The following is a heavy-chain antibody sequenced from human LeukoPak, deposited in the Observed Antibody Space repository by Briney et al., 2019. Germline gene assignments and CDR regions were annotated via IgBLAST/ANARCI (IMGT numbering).Heavy chain of an antibody. CDR1: GGSISSYY. V-gene: IGHV4-59*08. J-gene: IGHJ6*02. CDR2: ISDIGSI. D-gene: IGHD3-10*02. CDR3: ASVLGVTGHYGMDV. Sequence: PSETLSLTCTVSGGSISSYYWSWIRQPPGKGLEWIAYISDIGSINYNPSLKSRVTISLDTSKNQFSLKLSSVTAADTAVYYCASVLGVTGHYGMDVWGQGTTVTVSS.